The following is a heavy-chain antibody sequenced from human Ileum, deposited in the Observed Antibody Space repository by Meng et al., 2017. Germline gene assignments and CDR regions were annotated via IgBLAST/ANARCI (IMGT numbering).Heavy chain of an antibody. D-gene: IGHD2-15*01. V-gene: IGHV4-4*02. Sequence: QVELKEAGPGLVEHSRTPSLTCTGTGGSISSSFYWSWVRQSPGKGLEWIGQIYLAGSPNYNPSLESRVTISVDKSKNQFSLRLTSVTAADTAIFYCVRHGGKYFDSWGQGTLVTVSS. J-gene: IGHJ4*02. CDR1: GGSISSSFY. CDR3: VRHGGKYFDS. CDR2: IYLAGSP.